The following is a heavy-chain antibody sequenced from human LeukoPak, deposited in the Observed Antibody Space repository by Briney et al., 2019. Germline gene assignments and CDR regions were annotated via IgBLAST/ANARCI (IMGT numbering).Heavy chain of an antibody. CDR3: AKDIDYGGTDAFDI. CDR1: GFTFDDYA. D-gene: IGHD4-23*01. CDR2: ISWNSGSI. V-gene: IGHV3-9*01. J-gene: IGHJ3*02. Sequence: PGRSLRLSCAASGFTFDDYAMHWVRQAPGKGLEWVSGISWNSGSIGYADSVKGRFTISRDNAKNSLYLQMNSLRAEDTALYYCAKDIDYGGTDAFDIWGQGTMVTVSS.